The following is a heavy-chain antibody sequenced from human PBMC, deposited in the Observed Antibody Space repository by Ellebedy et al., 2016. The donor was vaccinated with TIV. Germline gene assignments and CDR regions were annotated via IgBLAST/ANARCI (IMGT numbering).Heavy chain of an antibody. CDR1: GYTFTSYY. CDR3: ARVGGVIRGGSGYYYGMDV. D-gene: IGHD3-16*01. V-gene: IGHV1-46*01. J-gene: IGHJ6*02. CDR2: INPSGGST. Sequence: ASVKVSXXASGYTFTSYYMHWVRQAPGQGLEWMGIINPSGGSTSYAQKFQGRVTMTRDTSTSTVYMELSSLRSEDTAVYYCARVGGVIRGGSGYYYGMDVWGQGTTVTVSS.